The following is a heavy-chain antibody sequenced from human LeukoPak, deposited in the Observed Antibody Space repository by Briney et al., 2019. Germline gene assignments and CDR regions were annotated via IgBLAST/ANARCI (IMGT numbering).Heavy chain of an antibody. D-gene: IGHD3-10*01. Sequence: HPGGSLSLSCVVSGFTVSSNYMSWVRQAPGKGLEWVSVIYSGDRTYYADSVKGRFTISRDNSKNTLYLQMNSLRAEDTAVYFCARLEVRGVIRPWGQGTLVTVSS. J-gene: IGHJ5*02. CDR3: ARLEVRGVIRP. V-gene: IGHV3-53*01. CDR2: IYSGDRT. CDR1: GFTVSSNY.